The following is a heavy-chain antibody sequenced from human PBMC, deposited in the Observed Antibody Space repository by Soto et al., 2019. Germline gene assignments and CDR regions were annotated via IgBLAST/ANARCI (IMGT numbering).Heavy chain of an antibody. Sequence: PGGSLRLSCAASGFTFSSYAMSWVRQAPGKGLEWVSAISESGDSTYHADSVKGRFTISRDNSRNTLYLQMNSLRAEDTAIYYCAKTGCSWTWAFDYWGQGTLVTVSS. CDR3: AKTGCSWTWAFDY. CDR1: GFTFSSYA. V-gene: IGHV3-23*01. CDR2: ISESGDST. D-gene: IGHD6-13*01. J-gene: IGHJ4*02.